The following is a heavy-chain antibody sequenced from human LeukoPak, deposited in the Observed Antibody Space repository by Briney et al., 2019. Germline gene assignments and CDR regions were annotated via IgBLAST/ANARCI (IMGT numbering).Heavy chain of an antibody. J-gene: IGHJ4*02. D-gene: IGHD5-18*01. CDR2: VYYSGST. Sequence: SETLSLTCTVSGDSISNNSYHWGWLRQPPGKGLEWIGNVYYSGSTYYNPSLKSRVTISVDTSKNQLSLKLSSVTAADTAVYYCARGRGYSYGYCFDYWGQGTLVTVSS. CDR1: GDSISNNSYH. CDR3: ARGRGYSYGYCFDY. V-gene: IGHV4-39*07.